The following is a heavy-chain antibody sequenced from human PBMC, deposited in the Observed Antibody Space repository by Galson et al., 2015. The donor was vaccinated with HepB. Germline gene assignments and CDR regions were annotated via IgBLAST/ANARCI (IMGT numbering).Heavy chain of an antibody. Sequence: SLRLSCAASGFTFSSYAMHWVRQAPGKGLEWVAVISYDGSNKYYADSVKGRFTISRDNSKNTLYLQMNSLRAEDTAVYYCARDLGYYDNYYFDYWGQGTLVTVSS. CDR3: ARDLGYYDNYYFDY. V-gene: IGHV3-30*04. D-gene: IGHD3-22*01. CDR2: ISYDGSNK. CDR1: GFTFSSYA. J-gene: IGHJ4*02.